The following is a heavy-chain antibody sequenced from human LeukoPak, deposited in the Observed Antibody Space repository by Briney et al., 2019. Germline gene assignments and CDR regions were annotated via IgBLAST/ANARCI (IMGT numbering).Heavy chain of an antibody. J-gene: IGHJ4*02. CDR1: GFTFSSYA. V-gene: IGHV3-23*01. CDR2: ISGSGGST. CDR3: ANLGWYGHYYFDY. Sequence: GGSLRLSCAASGFTFSSYAMSWVRQAPGKGLEWVSAISGSGGSTYYADSVKGRFTISRDNSKNTLYPQMNSLRAEDTAVYYCANLGWYGHYYFDYWGQGTLVTVSS. D-gene: IGHD6-19*01.